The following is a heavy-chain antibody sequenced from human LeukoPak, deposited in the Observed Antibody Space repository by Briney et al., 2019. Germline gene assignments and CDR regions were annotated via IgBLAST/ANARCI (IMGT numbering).Heavy chain of an antibody. CDR1: GFTLRSYD. Sequence: GGSLKLFCAASGFTLRSYDMHWVRQVTGKGLEWVSSIDTAGDTYFPGSVQGRFTISRENAKNSFYLQMNSLRAGDTAVYYCSRRGAGYDDAFDIWGQGTMVTVSS. CDR3: SRRGAGYDDAFDI. V-gene: IGHV3-13*01. D-gene: IGHD3-16*01. CDR2: IDTAGDT. J-gene: IGHJ3*02.